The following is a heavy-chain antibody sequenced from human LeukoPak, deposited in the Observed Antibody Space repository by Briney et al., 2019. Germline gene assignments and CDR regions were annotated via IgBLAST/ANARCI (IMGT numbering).Heavy chain of an antibody. D-gene: IGHD3-22*01. CDR2: INPSGGST. CDR3: ARGDYYDSSGYYDGGDFDY. J-gene: IGHJ4*02. CDR1: GYTFTSYY. V-gene: IGHV1-46*01. Sequence: GASVKVSCKASGYTFTSYYMHWVRQAPGQGLEWMGIINPSGGSTSYAQKFQGRVTMTRDTSTSTVYMELSSLRSEDTAVYYCARGDYYDSSGYYDGGDFDYWGQGTLVTVSS.